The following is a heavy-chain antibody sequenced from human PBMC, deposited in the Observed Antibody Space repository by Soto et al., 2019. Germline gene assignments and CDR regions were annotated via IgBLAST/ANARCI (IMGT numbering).Heavy chain of an antibody. CDR3: VRDSSYAY. CDR2: IHAGNGNT. D-gene: IGHD2-2*01. J-gene: IGHJ4*02. V-gene: IGHV1-3*01. CDR1: GYTFTSYA. Sequence: ASVKVSCKASGYTFTSYAMHWVRQAPGQRLEWMGWIHAGNGNTKYSPKFQGRVTITRDTSASTTYMELSSLRSEDTAIYYCVRDSSYAYWGQGTLVTVS.